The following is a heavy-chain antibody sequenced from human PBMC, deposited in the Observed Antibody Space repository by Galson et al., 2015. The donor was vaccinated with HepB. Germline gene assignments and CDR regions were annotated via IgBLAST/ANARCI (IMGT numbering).Heavy chain of an antibody. J-gene: IGHJ4*02. V-gene: IGHV4-39*07. Sequence: LSLTCTVSGGSISSSSYYWGWIRQPPGKGLEWIGSIYYSGSTYYNPSLKSRVTISVDTSKNQFSLKLSSVTAADTAVYYCAREYQDGYENPHSYYFDYWGQGTLVTVSS. CDR1: GGSISSSSYY. D-gene: IGHD5-12*01. CDR3: AREYQDGYENPHSYYFDY. CDR2: IYYSGST.